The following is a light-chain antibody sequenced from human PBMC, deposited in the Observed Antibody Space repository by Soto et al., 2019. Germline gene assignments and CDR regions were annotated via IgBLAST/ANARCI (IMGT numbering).Light chain of an antibody. CDR2: AAS. V-gene: IGKV3-20*01. CDR1: QSVSSSF. Sequence: EIVLTQSPGTLSLSPGERATLSCRASQSVSSSFLSWYQQKPGQAPRLLIYAASSMATGIPDSFSGSGSGTAFTLTISRLEPEDFAVYYCQQYGSSPGALTFGGGTKVEIK. J-gene: IGKJ4*01. CDR3: QQYGSSPGALT.